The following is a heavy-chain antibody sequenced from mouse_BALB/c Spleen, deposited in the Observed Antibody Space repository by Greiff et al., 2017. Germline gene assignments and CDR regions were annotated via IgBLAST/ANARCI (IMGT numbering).Heavy chain of an antibody. J-gene: IGHJ3*01. CDR1: GYSITSDYA. CDR3: AREKYGNYWFAY. CDR2: ISYSGST. D-gene: IGHD2-10*02. V-gene: IGHV3-2*02. Sequence: EVKLQESGPGLVKPSQSLSLTCTVTGYSITSDYAWNWIRQFPGNKLEWMGYISYSGSTSYNPSLKSRISITRDTSKNQFFLQLNSVTTEDTATYYCAREKYGNYWFAYWGQGTLVTVSA.